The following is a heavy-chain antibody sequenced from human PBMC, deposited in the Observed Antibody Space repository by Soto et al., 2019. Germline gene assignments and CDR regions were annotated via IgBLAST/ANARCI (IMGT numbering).Heavy chain of an antibody. Sequence: ASVKVSCKASGYTFTGYYMHWVRQAPGQGLEWMGWINPNSGGTNYAQKFQGWVTMTRDTSISTAYMELSRLRSDDTAVYYCARDGAFYDSSGYSGSNQYYFDYWGQGTLVTVSS. CDR1: GYTFTGYY. J-gene: IGHJ4*02. CDR3: ARDGAFYDSSGYSGSNQYYFDY. V-gene: IGHV1-2*04. D-gene: IGHD3-22*01. CDR2: INPNSGGT.